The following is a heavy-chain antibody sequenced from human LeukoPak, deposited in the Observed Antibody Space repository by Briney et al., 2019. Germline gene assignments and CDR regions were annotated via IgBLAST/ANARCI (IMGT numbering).Heavy chain of an antibody. Sequence: GGSLRLSCAASGLTFGSYGMHWVRQAPGKGLEWVAVISYDGSKKNYADSVKSRFTISRDNSKNTLYLQMNSLRVEDTAVYYCAKGRDYGDYSFDYWGQGTLVTVSS. CDR2: ISYDGSKK. CDR3: AKGRDYGDYSFDY. D-gene: IGHD4-17*01. J-gene: IGHJ4*02. V-gene: IGHV3-30*18. CDR1: GLTFGSYG.